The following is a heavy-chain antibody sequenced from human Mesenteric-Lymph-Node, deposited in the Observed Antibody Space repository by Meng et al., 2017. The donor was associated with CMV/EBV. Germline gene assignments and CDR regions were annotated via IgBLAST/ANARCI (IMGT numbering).Heavy chain of an antibody. CDR1: GGSISSYY. J-gene: IGHJ4*02. Sequence: SETLSLTCTVSGGSISSYYWSWIRQPPGKGLEWIGYIYYSGSTNYNPSLKSRVTISVDTSKNQFSLKLSSVTAADTAVYYCARDGGSWDFDYWGQGTLVTVSS. V-gene: IGHV4-59*01. CDR3: ARDGGSWDFDY. D-gene: IGHD1-26*01. CDR2: IYYSGST.